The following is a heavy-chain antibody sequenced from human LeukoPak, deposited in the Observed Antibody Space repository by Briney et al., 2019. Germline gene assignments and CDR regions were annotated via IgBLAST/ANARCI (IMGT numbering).Heavy chain of an antibody. CDR2: LSGSGITT. Sequence: GGSLRLSCAASGFTFSNSAMRWVRQAPGKGLEWVSTLSGSGITTYYADSVKGRFTISRDNSKNTLYLQMNSLRAEDTAVYYCAKGIYSSGWSYFDYWGQGTLVTVSS. CDR3: AKGIYSSGWSYFDY. D-gene: IGHD6-19*01. CDR1: GFTFSNSA. J-gene: IGHJ4*01. V-gene: IGHV3-23*01.